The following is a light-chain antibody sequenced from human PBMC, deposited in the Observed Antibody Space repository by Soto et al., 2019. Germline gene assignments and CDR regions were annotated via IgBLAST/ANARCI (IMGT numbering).Light chain of an antibody. V-gene: IGKV3D-20*02. CDR1: QSVSSTY. CDR2: DAS. J-gene: IGKJ2*01. CDR3: QQSYSAPET. Sequence: EIVLTQSPGTLSLSPGDRATLSCRASQSVSSTYLAWYQQKPGQAPRLLIYDASSRATGIPDRFSGSGSGTDFTLTISRLEPEDFATYYCQQSYSAPETFGQGTKLEIK.